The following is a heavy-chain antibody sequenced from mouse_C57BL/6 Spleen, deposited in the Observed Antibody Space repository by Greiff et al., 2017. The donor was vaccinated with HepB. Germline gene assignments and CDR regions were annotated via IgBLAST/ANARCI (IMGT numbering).Heavy chain of an antibody. J-gene: IGHJ4*01. CDR1: GYTFTNYW. CDR2: IYPGGGYT. V-gene: IGHV1-63*01. CDR3: ARSLYYDYENYYAMDY. D-gene: IGHD2-4*01. Sequence: QVQLQQSGAELVRPGTSVKMSCKASGYTFTNYWIGWAKQRPGHGLEWIGDIYPGGGYTNYNEKFKGKATLTADKSSSTAYMQFSSLTSEDSAIYYCARSLYYDYENYYAMDYWGQGTSVTVSS.